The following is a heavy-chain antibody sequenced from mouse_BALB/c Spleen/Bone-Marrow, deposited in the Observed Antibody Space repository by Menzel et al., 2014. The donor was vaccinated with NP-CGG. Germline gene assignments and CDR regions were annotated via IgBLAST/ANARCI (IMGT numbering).Heavy chain of an antibody. J-gene: IGHJ1*01. CDR3: ARGEGYDGWYFDV. D-gene: IGHD2-2*01. Sequence: VKLMESGPELVRPGASVKISCKGSGYTFTDYAMHWVKQSHAKSLEWIGVISTYSGNTDYNQKFKGKATMTVDKSSSTAYMELARLTSEDSAIYYCARGEGYDGWYFDVWGAGTTVTVSS. CDR2: ISTYSGNT. CDR1: GYTFTDYA. V-gene: IGHV1-67*01.